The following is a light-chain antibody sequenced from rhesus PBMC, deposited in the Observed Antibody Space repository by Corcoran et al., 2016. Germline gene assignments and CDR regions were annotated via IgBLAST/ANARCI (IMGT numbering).Light chain of an antibody. Sequence: DIQMTQSPSSLSASVGDTVTITCRASQSISTWLAWYQQKPGKAPNLLIYKASTLQSGVPSRFSGSASGTDFTLTISSLQSEDFATYYCQQYSSSPLFTFGPGTKLDIK. CDR2: KAS. J-gene: IGKJ3*01. V-gene: IGKV1-22*01. CDR1: QSISTW. CDR3: QQYSSSPLFT.